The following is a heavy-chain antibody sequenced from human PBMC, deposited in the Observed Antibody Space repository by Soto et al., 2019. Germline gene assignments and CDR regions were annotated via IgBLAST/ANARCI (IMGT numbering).Heavy chain of an antibody. CDR1: GGSISSYY. CDR3: ARNVLRFLEWFPNYYMDV. D-gene: IGHD3-3*01. J-gene: IGHJ6*03. V-gene: IGHV4-59*01. CDR2: IYYSGST. Sequence: SETLSLTCTVSGGSISSYYWCWIRQPPGKGLEWIGYIYYSGSTNYNPSLKSRVTISVDTSKNQFSLKLSSVTAADTAVYYCARNVLRFLEWFPNYYMDVWGKGTTVT.